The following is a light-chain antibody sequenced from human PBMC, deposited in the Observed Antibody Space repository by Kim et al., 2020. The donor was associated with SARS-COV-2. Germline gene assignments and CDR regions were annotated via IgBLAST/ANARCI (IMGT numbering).Light chain of an antibody. CDR1: KLGDRY. Sequence: PGQTASITCYGDKLGDRYACWYQQRPGQSPVLVIYQDSKRPSGIAERFSGSNSGNTATLTISGTQAMDEADYYCQAWDSTTASVVFGGGTKLTVL. J-gene: IGLJ2*01. CDR2: QDS. CDR3: QAWDSTTASVV. V-gene: IGLV3-1*01.